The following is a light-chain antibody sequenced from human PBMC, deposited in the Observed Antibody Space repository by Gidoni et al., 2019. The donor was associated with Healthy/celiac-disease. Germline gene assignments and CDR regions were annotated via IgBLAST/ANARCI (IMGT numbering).Light chain of an antibody. CDR1: SSDVGGYNY. V-gene: IGLV2-14*03. CDR3: SSYTSSSTYV. J-gene: IGLJ1*01. Sequence: QSALTQPAPVSGSPGQSITISCTGTSSDVGGYNYVPWDQHHPGKAPKLMIYDVSNRPSGVSNRFSGSKSGNTASLTISGLQAEDEADYYCSSYTSSSTYVFGTGTKVTVL. CDR2: DVS.